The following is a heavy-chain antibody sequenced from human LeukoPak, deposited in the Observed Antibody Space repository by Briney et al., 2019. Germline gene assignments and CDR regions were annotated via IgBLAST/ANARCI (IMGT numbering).Heavy chain of an antibody. Sequence: SDTLSLTCAVDGGSFSDYFWTWIRQSPGKGLEWIGEISHGGITNYNPSFESRVAISVDTSKKEFSLKLTSVTAADTAVYYCAKRPVYTSGWYYFDSWGQGTLVTVSS. CDR3: AKRPVYTSGWYYFDS. CDR1: GGSFSDYF. D-gene: IGHD6-19*01. V-gene: IGHV4-34*01. J-gene: IGHJ4*02. CDR2: ISHGGIT.